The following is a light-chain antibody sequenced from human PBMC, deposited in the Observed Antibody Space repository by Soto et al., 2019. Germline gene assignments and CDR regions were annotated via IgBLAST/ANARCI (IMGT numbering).Light chain of an antibody. CDR3: SSYTSGSTLYI. CDR2: ASS. CDR1: SSDVGSYNY. V-gene: IGLV2-14*01. J-gene: IGLJ1*01. Sequence: QSALTQPPSVSGSPGQSITISCTGTSSDVGSYNYVSWYQHHPGKAPRLMIYASSNRPSGVSHRFSGSRSGNTASLTISGLQAEDEADYYCSSYTSGSTLYIFGTGTKVTVL.